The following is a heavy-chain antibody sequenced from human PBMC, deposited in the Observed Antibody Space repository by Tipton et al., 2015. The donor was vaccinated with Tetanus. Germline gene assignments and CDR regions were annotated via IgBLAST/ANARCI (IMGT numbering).Heavy chain of an antibody. CDR3: ARDQGGGRVVRLNWFDP. CDR1: GGSLSGYH. J-gene: IGHJ5*02. D-gene: IGHD6-6*01. V-gene: IGHV4-59*01. Sequence: TLSLTCTVSGGSLSGYHWNWIRQSPGKGLEWIGNIYHSESANYNPSLKSRVTISVDTSKNQFSLRLTSVTAADTAVYYCARDQGGGRVVRLNWFDPWGQGSLVSVSS. CDR2: IYHSESA.